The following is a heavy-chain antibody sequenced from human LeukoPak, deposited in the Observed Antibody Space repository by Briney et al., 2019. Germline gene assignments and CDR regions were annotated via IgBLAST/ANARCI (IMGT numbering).Heavy chain of an antibody. D-gene: IGHD6-19*01. Sequence: PSETLSLTCTVSGGSISSYYWSWIRQPAGKGLEWIGHIYTSGSTNYNPSLTSRVTMSEDTSKNQFSLKLSSVTAADTAVYYCAREDSSGWGYFQHWGQGTLVTVSS. CDR3: AREDSSGWGYFQH. J-gene: IGHJ1*01. CDR2: IYTSGST. V-gene: IGHV4-4*07. CDR1: GGSISSYY.